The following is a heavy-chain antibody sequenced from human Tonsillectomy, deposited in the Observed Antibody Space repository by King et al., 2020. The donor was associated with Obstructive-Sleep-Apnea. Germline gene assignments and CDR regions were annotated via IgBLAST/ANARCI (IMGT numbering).Heavy chain of an antibody. Sequence: QLQESGPGLVKPSETLSLTCTVSGGSISSSTYYWGWIRQPPGKGLEWIGSIYYSGSTYYNPSLRSRVTISVDTSKNQFSLKLSSVTAADSAVYYCARGWPIGVSGRVDYWGQGTLVTVSS. CDR2: IYYSGST. J-gene: IGHJ4*02. CDR3: ARGWPIGVSGRVDY. D-gene: IGHD3-22*01. CDR1: GGSISSSTYY. V-gene: IGHV4-39*07.